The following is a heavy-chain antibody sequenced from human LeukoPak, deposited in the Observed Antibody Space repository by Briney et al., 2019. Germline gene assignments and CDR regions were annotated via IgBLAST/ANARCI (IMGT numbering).Heavy chain of an antibody. D-gene: IGHD3-22*01. V-gene: IGHV3-7*01. Sequence: GGSLRLSCAASGFRFNTYWMSWVRQAPGKGLEWVANIKQDGNEKYYADSVKGRFTISRDNSKNTLYLQMNSLRAEDTAVYYCAKVGSYHDFDYWGQGTLVTVSS. CDR3: AKVGSYHDFDY. J-gene: IGHJ4*02. CDR1: GFRFNTYW. CDR2: IKQDGNEK.